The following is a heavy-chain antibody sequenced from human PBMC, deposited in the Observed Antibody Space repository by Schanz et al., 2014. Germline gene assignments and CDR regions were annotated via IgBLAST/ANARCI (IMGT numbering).Heavy chain of an antibody. CDR2: IKSDGSST. D-gene: IGHD1-1*01. V-gene: IGHV3-74*02. Sequence: EVQLLESGGGLVKPGGSLRLSCAASGFTFSSYWMHWVRQVPGKGLVWVSRIKSDGSSTSYADSVKGRFTISRDNAKNSLYLQMDSLRAEDTAVYFCAKKVPAYNPFDSWGQGTLVTVSS. CDR1: GFTFSSYW. CDR3: AKKVPAYNPFDS. J-gene: IGHJ4*02.